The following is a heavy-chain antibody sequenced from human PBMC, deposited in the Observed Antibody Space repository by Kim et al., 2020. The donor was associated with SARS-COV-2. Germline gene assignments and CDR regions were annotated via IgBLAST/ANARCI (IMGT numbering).Heavy chain of an antibody. CDR1: GFTFDDYA. CDR3: AKDVVAAATLSFDY. V-gene: IGHV3-9*01. Sequence: LSLTCAASGFTFDDYAMHWVRQAPGKGLEWVSAISWNSDSKGYADSVKGRFTISRDNAKNSLYLQMNSLRAEDTAFYYCAKDVVAAATLSFDYWGQGTLVTVSS. J-gene: IGHJ4*02. CDR2: ISWNSDSK. D-gene: IGHD2-2*01.